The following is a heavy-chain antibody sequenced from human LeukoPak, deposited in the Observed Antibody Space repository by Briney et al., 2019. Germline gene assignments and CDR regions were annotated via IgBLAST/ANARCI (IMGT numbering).Heavy chain of an antibody. D-gene: IGHD6-19*01. V-gene: IGHV1-2*06. CDR1: DYTFTAYY. CDR3: ATSVAVAGPFDY. Sequence: ASVKVSCKASDYTFTAYYIHWVRQAPGQGLEWVGRIDPNSGDTSYVQKFQGRVTMTRDTSISTAHMDLSGLISDDTAVYYCATSVAVAGPFDYWGQGTLVTVSS. J-gene: IGHJ4*02. CDR2: IDPNSGDT.